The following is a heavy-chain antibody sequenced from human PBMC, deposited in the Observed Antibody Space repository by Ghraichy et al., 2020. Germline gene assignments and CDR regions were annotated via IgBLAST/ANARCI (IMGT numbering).Heavy chain of an antibody. D-gene: IGHD3-10*01. J-gene: IGHJ6*02. CDR3: ASRGTV. Sequence: GGSLRLSCAASGFTFSVYSMNWVRQAPGKGPEWVSGISHRGDITYYADSVKGRFTISRDNSKNTLSLQMNSLRAEDTAVYFCASRGTVWGQGTTVTVSS. CDR2: ISHRGDIT. CDR1: GFTFSVYS. V-gene: IGHV3-23*01.